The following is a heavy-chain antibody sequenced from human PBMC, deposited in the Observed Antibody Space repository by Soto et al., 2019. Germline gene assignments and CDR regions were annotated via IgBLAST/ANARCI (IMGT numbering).Heavy chain of an antibody. J-gene: IGHJ4*02. CDR1: GGSISSSNW. Sequence: QVQLQESGPGLVKPSGTLSLTCAVSGGSISSSNWWRWVRQPPGKGLGWIGGIYHSGSTNYNPPRKSRVTISVDKTKNPFSLKLSSVTAADTAVYYCARVAVAGKRVDDWGQGTLVTVSS. D-gene: IGHD6-19*01. V-gene: IGHV4-4*02. CDR3: ARVAVAGKRVDD. CDR2: IYHSGST.